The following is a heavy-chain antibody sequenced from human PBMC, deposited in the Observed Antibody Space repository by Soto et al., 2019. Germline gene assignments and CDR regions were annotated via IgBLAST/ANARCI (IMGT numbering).Heavy chain of an antibody. CDR3: ANSPPYCSGGSCPLSRLDAFDI. J-gene: IGHJ3*02. CDR2: ISDSGGST. CDR1: GFTFSSYA. V-gene: IGHV3-23*01. Sequence: SGGSLRLSCAASGFTFSSYAMSWVRQAPGKGLEWVSAISDSGGSTYYADSVKGRFTISRDNSKNTLYLQMNSLRAEDTAVYYCANSPPYCSGGSCPLSRLDAFDICGQGTMVPVSS. D-gene: IGHD2-15*01.